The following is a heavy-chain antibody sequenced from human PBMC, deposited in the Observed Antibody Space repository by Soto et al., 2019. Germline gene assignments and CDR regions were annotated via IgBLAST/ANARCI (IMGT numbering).Heavy chain of an antibody. CDR3: ARQVRYCSGGSCYWDY. D-gene: IGHD2-15*01. Sequence: SVKVSCKASGGTFSSYAISWVRQAPGQGLEWMGGIIPIFGTANYAQKFQGRVTITADESTSTAYMELSSLRSEDTAVYYCARQVRYCSGGSCYWDYWGQGTLVTVSS. V-gene: IGHV1-69*13. J-gene: IGHJ4*02. CDR1: GGTFSSYA. CDR2: IIPIFGTA.